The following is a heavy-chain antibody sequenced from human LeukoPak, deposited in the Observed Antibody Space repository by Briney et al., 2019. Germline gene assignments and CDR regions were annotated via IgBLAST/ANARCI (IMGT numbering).Heavy chain of an antibody. CDR1: GFTFSSYA. V-gene: IGHV3-23*01. CDR3: ANPYSSSWSFYYYGMDV. J-gene: IGHJ6*02. Sequence: GGSLRLSCAASGFTFSSYAMSWVRQAPGKGLEWVSAISGSGGSTYYADSVKGRFTISRDNSKNTLYLQMDSLRAEDTAVYYCANPYSSSWSFYYYGMDVWGQGTTVTVSS. CDR2: ISGSGGST. D-gene: IGHD6-13*01.